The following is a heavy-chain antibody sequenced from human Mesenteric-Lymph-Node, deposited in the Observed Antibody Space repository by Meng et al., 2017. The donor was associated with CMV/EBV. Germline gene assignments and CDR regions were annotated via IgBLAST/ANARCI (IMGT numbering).Heavy chain of an antibody. V-gene: IGHV1-8*02. Sequence: ASVKVSCKASGYSFTGYYIHWVRQAPGQGLEWMGWMNPNSGNTGYAQKFQGRVTMTRNTSISTAYMELSSLRSEDTAVYYCARVSSSTSGFFTLLWFDPWGQGTLVTVSS. CDR2: MNPNSGNT. CDR3: ARVSSSTSGFFTLLWFDP. CDR1: GYSFTGYY. J-gene: IGHJ5*02. D-gene: IGHD2-2*01.